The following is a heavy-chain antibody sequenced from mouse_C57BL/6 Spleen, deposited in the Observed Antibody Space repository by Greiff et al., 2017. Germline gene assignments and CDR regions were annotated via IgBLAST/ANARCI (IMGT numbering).Heavy chain of an antibody. V-gene: IGHV1-62-2*01. CDR3: ARQEEEGYYYGSSGYFDV. Sequence: QVQLQQSGAELVKPGASVKLSCKASGYTFTEYTIHWVKQRSGQGLEWIGWFYPGSGSIKYNEKFKDKATLTADKSSSTVYMELSRLTSEDSAVYFCARQEEEGYYYGSSGYFDVWGTGTTVTVSS. CDR2: FYPGSGSI. D-gene: IGHD1-1*01. CDR1: GYTFTEYT. J-gene: IGHJ1*03.